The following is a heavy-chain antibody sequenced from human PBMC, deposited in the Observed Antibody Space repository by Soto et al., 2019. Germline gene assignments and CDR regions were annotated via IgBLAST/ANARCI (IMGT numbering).Heavy chain of an antibody. J-gene: IGHJ6*02. CDR2: ISSSSSTI. V-gene: IGHV3-48*02. D-gene: IGHD6-19*01. CDR3: ARVSEGYSSGFYYYVMDV. CDR1: GFTFSSYS. Sequence: PGGSLRLSCATSGFTFSSYSMNWVRQAPGKGLEWVSYISSSSSTIYYADSVKGRFTISRDNAKNSLYLQMNSLRDEDTAVYYCARVSEGYSSGFYYYVMDVWGQGTTVTVSS.